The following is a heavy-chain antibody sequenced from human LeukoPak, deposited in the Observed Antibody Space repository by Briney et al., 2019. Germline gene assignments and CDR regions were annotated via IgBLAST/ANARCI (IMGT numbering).Heavy chain of an antibody. J-gene: IGHJ4*02. Sequence: TGGSLGLSCAASGFTFSTYALSWVPQAPGMGLKWVSAISVSGGSTYYADSVKGRFTISRDNSKNTLYLQMNSLRAEDTAVYYCAKDLGYCSGGSCPPSHYWGQGTLVTVSS. CDR2: ISVSGGST. D-gene: IGHD2-15*01. CDR3: AKDLGYCSGGSCPPSHY. V-gene: IGHV3-23*01. CDR1: GFTFSTYA.